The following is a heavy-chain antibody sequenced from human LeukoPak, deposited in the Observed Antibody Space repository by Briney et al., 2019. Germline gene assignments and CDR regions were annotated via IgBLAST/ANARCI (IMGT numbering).Heavy chain of an antibody. CDR3: ARDGTPYYYDSSGYNDAFDI. CDR1: GYTFTSYG. J-gene: IGHJ3*02. Sequence: ASVKVSCKASGYTFTSYGISWVRQAPGQGLEWMGWISAYNGNTNYAQKLQGRVTMTTDTSTSTAYMELRSLRSDDTAVYYCARDGTPYYYDSSGYNDAFDIWGQGTMVTVPS. CDR2: ISAYNGNT. V-gene: IGHV1-18*01. D-gene: IGHD3-22*01.